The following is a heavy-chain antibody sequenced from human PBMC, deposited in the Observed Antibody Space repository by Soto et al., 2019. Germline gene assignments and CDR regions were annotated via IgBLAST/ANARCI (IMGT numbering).Heavy chain of an antibody. J-gene: IGHJ5*02. V-gene: IGHV1-18*01. Sequence: ASVQVSCKGSGYTFTSYGVIWVRQAPGQGLEWMGWISAYNGNTNYAQKLQGRVTMTTDTSTSTAYMELRSLRSDDTAVYYCARDDDSSVWFDPWGQGTLVTVSS. CDR3: ARDDDSSVWFDP. CDR1: GYTFTSYG. CDR2: ISAYNGNT. D-gene: IGHD3-22*01.